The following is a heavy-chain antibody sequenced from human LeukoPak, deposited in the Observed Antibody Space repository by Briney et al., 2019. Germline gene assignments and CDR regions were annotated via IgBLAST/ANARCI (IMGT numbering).Heavy chain of an antibody. J-gene: IGHJ4*02. V-gene: IGHV3-21*01. CDR1: GFAFNTYA. CDR3: ARDRENYSYGSSFDY. Sequence: PGGSLRLSCAASGFAFNTYAMHWVRQAPGKGLEWVSSISSSSSYIYYADSVKGRFTISRDNAKNSLYLQMNSLRAEDTAVYYCARDRENYSYGSSFDYWGQGTLVTVSS. CDR2: ISSSSSYI. D-gene: IGHD5-18*01.